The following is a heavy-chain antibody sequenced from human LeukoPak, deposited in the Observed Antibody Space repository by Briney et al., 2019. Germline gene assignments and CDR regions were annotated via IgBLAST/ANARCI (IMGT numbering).Heavy chain of an antibody. CDR3: ATASVRYNWNDGTFDY. Sequence: SVKVSCKASGGTFSSYAISWVRQAPGQGLEWMGGIIPIFGTANYAPKFQGRVTITTDESTSTAYMELSSLRSEDTAVYYCATASVRYNWNDGTFDYWGQGTLVTVSS. V-gene: IGHV1-69*05. D-gene: IGHD1-1*01. CDR1: GGTFSSYA. CDR2: IIPIFGTA. J-gene: IGHJ4*02.